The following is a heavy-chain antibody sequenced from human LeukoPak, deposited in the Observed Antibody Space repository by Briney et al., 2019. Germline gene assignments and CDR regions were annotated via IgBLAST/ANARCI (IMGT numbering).Heavy chain of an antibody. V-gene: IGHV1-18*01. D-gene: IGHD2-21*02. Sequence: ASVNVSCKASGYTFTSYGISWVRQAPGQGLEWMGWISAYNGNTNYAQKLQGRVTMTTDTSTSTAYMELRSLRSDDTAVYYCARLVNFCGGDCYSFDYWGQGTLVTVSS. CDR3: ARLVNFCGGDCYSFDY. J-gene: IGHJ4*02. CDR1: GYTFTSYG. CDR2: ISAYNGNT.